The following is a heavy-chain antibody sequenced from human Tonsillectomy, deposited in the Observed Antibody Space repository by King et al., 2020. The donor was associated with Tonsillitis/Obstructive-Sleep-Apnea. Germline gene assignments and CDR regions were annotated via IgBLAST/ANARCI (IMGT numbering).Heavy chain of an antibody. J-gene: IGHJ3*02. CDR2: IYYSGRA. CDR1: GGSISSYY. CDR3: ARDMVLEAGGDAFDI. Sequence: QLQESGPGLVKPSETLSLTCTVSGGSISSYYWSWIRQPPGKGLEWIGYIYYSGRANYNPSLKSRVTMSVDRPKNQFSLKLSSVTAADTAVYYCARDMVLEAGGDAFDIWGQGTMVTVSS. D-gene: IGHD2-8*01. V-gene: IGHV4-59*01.